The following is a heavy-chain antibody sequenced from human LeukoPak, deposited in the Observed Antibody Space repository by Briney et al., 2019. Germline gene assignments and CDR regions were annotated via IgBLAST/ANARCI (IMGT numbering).Heavy chain of an antibody. D-gene: IGHD4-11*01. J-gene: IGHJ4*02. Sequence: PGGSLRLSCAASGFSISSFWMHWVRQAPGKGVVWVTRINSDGSSITYVDSVKGRFAISRDNAKNTFHLQMNSLTDDDTAVYYCARGDYSFNYWGQGTLVTVSS. CDR1: GFSISSFW. CDR2: INSDGSSI. V-gene: IGHV3-74*01. CDR3: ARGDYSFNY.